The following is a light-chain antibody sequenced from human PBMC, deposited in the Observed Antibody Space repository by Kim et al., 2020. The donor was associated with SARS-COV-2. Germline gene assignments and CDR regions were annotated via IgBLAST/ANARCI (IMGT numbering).Light chain of an antibody. V-gene: IGKV1-39*01. CDR2: AAS. CDR3: QQSYSTPGS. J-gene: IGKJ4*01. CDR1: QSISSF. Sequence: DIQMTQSPSSLSASVGDRVTITCRASQSISSFLNWYQQKPGKAPNLLIYAASSLQSGVPSRFSGSGSGTDFTLTISSLQPEDIATYYCQQSYSTPGSFGGGTKVDIK.